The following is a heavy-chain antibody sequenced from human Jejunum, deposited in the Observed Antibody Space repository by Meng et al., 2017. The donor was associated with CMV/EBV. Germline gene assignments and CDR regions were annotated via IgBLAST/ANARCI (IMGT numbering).Heavy chain of an antibody. D-gene: IGHD1-14*01. V-gene: IGHV1-69*13. CDR2: LSAVFDKT. CDR3: ARGRRNEPLIDY. J-gene: IGHJ4*02. Sequence: QGPVVRAGDEVNKPGYTGKVACETSGGSVSTHSFSWVPQAHGQELVWMGDLSAVFDKTKSEPRFQDRVTVTADESTSTAYMELSSLTFDDTAVYFCARGRRNEPLIDYWGQGTLVTVSS. CDR1: GGSVSTHS.